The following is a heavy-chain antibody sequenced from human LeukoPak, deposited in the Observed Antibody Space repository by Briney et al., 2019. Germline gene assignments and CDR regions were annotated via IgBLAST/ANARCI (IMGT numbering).Heavy chain of an antibody. CDR2: INPSGGST. CDR3: ARDYCSSTSCPAYYFDY. D-gene: IGHD2-2*01. V-gene: IGHV1-46*01. Sequence: GASVNLSCKASGYTFTSYYMHWVRQAPGQGLEWMGIINPSGGSTSYAQKFQGRVTMTRDTSTSTVYMELSSLRSEDTAVYYCARDYCSSTSCPAYYFDYGAQGTLVTVSS. CDR1: GYTFTSYY. J-gene: IGHJ4*02.